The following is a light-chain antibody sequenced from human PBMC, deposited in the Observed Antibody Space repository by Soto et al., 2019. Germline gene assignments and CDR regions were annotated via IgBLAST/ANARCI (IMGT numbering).Light chain of an antibody. V-gene: IGKV1-5*01. J-gene: IGKJ1*01. Sequence: DIQMTQSPSTLSAFVGDRVTITCRASQSISFWLAWYQQKPGKAPKLLIYDASSLEIGVPSRFSGSGSGTEFTLTISSLQPDDFATYCCQQYNTYSPTFGQGTEVEIK. CDR1: QSISFW. CDR3: QQYNTYSPT. CDR2: DAS.